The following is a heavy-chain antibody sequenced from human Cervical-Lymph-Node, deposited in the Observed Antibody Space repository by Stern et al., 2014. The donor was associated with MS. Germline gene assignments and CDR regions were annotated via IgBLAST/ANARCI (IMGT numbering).Heavy chain of an antibody. D-gene: IGHD6-19*01. J-gene: IGHJ6*02. CDR2: INPSGGST. CDR3: AREVAGHRLGMMDV. Sequence: VQLVESGAEVKKPGASVKVSCKASGYTFTNYYIHWERQAPGQGLEWMGIINPSGGSTSYAQKFQGRVTMTRDTSTSTVYMELSSLRSEDTAVYYCAREVAGHRLGMMDVWGQGTTVTVSS. CDR1: GYTFTNYY. V-gene: IGHV1-46*01.